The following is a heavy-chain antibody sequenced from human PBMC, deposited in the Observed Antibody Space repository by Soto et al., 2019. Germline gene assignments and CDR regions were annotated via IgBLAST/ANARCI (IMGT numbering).Heavy chain of an antibody. CDR1: GFSLSTTGVG. CDR3: AHRRGGYNWDDAHFDY. Sequence: QITLKESGPTLVKPTQTLTLTCSFSGFSLSTTGVGVGWIRQPPGKALEWLGFAYWDDDNRYSPSLKSRLTITKDTSGNPVVLTITNMDPVDTATYFCAHRRGGYNWDDAHFDYWGQGTLVTVSS. V-gene: IGHV2-5*02. D-gene: IGHD1-20*01. CDR2: AYWDDDN. J-gene: IGHJ4*02.